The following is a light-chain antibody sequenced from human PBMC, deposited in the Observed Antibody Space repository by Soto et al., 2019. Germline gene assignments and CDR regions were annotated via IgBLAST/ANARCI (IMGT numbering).Light chain of an antibody. J-gene: IGLJ3*02. CDR1: RSNIGYNY. Sequence: QSVLTQPPSASGTPGQRVTISCSGTRSNIGYNYVYWYQQLPGTAPKLLIYRNDQRPSGVPDRFSGSKSGTSASLAISGLRSEDEADYYCAAWDDSLSGWVFGGGTKVTVL. CDR2: RND. V-gene: IGLV1-47*01. CDR3: AAWDDSLSGWV.